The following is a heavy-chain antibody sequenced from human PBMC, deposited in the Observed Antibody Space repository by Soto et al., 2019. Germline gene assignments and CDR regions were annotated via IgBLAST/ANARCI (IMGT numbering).Heavy chain of an antibody. D-gene: IGHD3-10*01. CDR2: MNPNSGNT. Sequence: ASVKVSCKASGYTFTSYDINWVRQATGQGLGWMGWMNPNSGNTGYAQKFQGRVTMTRNTSISTAYMELSSLRSEDTAVYYCARVPALWFGELTRGMDVWSQGTTVTVSS. V-gene: IGHV1-8*01. CDR3: ARVPALWFGELTRGMDV. CDR1: GYTFTSYD. J-gene: IGHJ6*02.